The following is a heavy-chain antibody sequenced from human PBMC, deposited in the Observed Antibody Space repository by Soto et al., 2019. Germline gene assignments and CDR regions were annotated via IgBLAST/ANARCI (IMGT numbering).Heavy chain of an antibody. CDR1: GFTFSSYA. V-gene: IGHV3-23*01. D-gene: IGHD6-6*01. CDR2: ISGSGGST. J-gene: IGHJ4*02. Sequence: EVQLLESGGGLVQPGGSLRLSCAASGFTFSSYAMSWVRQAPGKGLEWVSAISGSGGSTYYADSVKGRFTISRDNSKNTLYMQMNSLRAEDTALYYCAKDQYSSSWGELLDYWGQGTLVTVSA. CDR3: AKDQYSSSWGELLDY.